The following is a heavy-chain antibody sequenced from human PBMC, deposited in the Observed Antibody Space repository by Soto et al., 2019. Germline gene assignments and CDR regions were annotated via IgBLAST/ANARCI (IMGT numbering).Heavy chain of an antibody. CDR3: ARGRLYCSSTSCRRAYYYYGMDV. CDR1: GYTFTSYG. CDR2: ISAYNGNT. D-gene: IGHD2-2*01. J-gene: IGHJ6*02. V-gene: IGHV1-18*04. Sequence: QVQLVQSGAEVKKPGASVKVSCKASGYTFTSYGISWVRQAPGQGLEWMGWISAYNGNTNYAQKLQGRVTMTTDTSTSTAYRELRSLRSDDTAVYYCARGRLYCSSTSCRRAYYYYGMDVWGQGTTVTVSS.